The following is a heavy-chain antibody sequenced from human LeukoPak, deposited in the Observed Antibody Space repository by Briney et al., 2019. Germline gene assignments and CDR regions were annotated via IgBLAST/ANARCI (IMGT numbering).Heavy chain of an antibody. Sequence: GGSLRLSCAASGFTFSSYAMHWVRQAPGKGLEWVGRTRNKANSYTTEYAASVKGRFTISRDDSKNSLYLQMNSLKTEDTAVYYCARVLGYSGYDLAYWGQGTLVTVSS. D-gene: IGHD5-12*01. V-gene: IGHV3-72*01. CDR3: ARVLGYSGYDLAY. J-gene: IGHJ4*02. CDR2: TRNKANSYTT. CDR1: GFTFSSYA.